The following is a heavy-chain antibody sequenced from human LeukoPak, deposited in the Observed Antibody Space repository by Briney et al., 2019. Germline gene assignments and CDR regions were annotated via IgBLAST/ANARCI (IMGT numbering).Heavy chain of an antibody. J-gene: IGHJ6*03. D-gene: IGHD6-19*01. V-gene: IGHV4-59*01. CDR3: ARRAVAARAYYYYYYMDV. CDR2: IYYSGST. CDR1: GGSISSYY. Sequence: SETLSLTCTVSGGSISSYYWSWIRQPPGKGLEWIGYIYYSGSTNYNPSLKSRVTISVDTSKNQFSLKLSSVTAADTAVYYCARRAVAARAYYYYYYMDVWGKGTTVTISS.